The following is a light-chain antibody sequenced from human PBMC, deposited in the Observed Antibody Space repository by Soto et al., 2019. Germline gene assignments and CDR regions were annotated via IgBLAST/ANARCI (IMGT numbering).Light chain of an antibody. Sequence: EIVLTQSPGTLSLSPGERATLSCRASQSVTYSFLAWYLQKPGQAPRLLIYGASSRATGIPDRFSGSESGTDATLTISRLEPEDFAVYYCQQYGGSRLNYGGGTKVEIK. V-gene: IGKV3-20*01. CDR1: QSVTYSF. J-gene: IGKJ4*01. CDR3: QQYGGSRLN. CDR2: GAS.